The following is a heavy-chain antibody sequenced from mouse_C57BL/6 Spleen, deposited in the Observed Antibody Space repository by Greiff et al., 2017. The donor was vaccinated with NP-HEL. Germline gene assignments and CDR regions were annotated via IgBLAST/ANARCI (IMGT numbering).Heavy chain of an antibody. D-gene: IGHD2-5*01. CDR1: GYAFSSSW. CDR3: ADDSNYWYFDV. Sequence: VKLQQSGPELVKPGASVKISCKASGYAFSSSWMNWVKQRPGKGLEWIGRIYPGDGDTNYNGKFKGKATLTADKSSSTAYMQLSSLTSEDSAVYFCADDSNYWYFDVWGTGTTVTVSS. J-gene: IGHJ1*03. V-gene: IGHV1-82*01. CDR2: IYPGDGDT.